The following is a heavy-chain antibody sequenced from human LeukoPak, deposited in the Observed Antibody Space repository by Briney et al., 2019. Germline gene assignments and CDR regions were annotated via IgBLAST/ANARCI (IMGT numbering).Heavy chain of an antibody. J-gene: IGHJ4*02. CDR1: GYSISSGYY. V-gene: IGHV4-38-2*01. D-gene: IGHD3-22*01. Sequence: PSETLSLTCAVSGYSISSGYYGGWIRQPPGKGLEWIGGIYHSGSTYYNPSLKSRVTISVDTSKNQFSLKLSSVTPAVTAVYYCARSGWHYYDSSLNYYFDYWGQGTLVTVSS. CDR3: ARSGWHYYDSSLNYYFDY. CDR2: IYHSGST.